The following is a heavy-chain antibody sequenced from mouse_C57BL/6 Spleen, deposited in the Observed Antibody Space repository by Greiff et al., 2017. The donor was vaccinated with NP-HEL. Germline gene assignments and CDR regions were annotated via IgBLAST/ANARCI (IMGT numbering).Heavy chain of an antibody. V-gene: IGHV1-53*01. CDR3: ARCDGPTTRGWYFDV. Sequence: VQLQQPGTELVKPGASVKLSCKASGYTFTSYWMHWVKQRPGQGLEWIGNINPSNGGTNYNEKFKSKATLTVDKSSSTAYMQLSSLTSEDSAVYYWARCDGPTTRGWYFDVWGTGTTVTVSS. J-gene: IGHJ1*03. CDR1: GYTFTSYW. CDR2: INPSNGGT. D-gene: IGHD2-10*01.